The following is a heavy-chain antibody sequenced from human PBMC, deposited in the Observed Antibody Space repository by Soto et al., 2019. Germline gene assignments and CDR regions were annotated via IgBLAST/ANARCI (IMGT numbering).Heavy chain of an antibody. CDR2: IYYSGST. V-gene: IGHV4-31*03. Sequence: SETLSLTCTVSGGSISSGGYYWSWIRQHPGKGLEWIVYIYYSGSTYYSPSLKSRVTISVDTSKNQFSLKLSSVTAADTAVYYCARSLEAFAIGTISGASYYYYYGMDVWGQGTTVTVSS. J-gene: IGHJ6*02. CDR1: GGSISSGGYY. D-gene: IGHD3-16*01. CDR3: ARSLEAFAIGTISGASYYYYYGMDV.